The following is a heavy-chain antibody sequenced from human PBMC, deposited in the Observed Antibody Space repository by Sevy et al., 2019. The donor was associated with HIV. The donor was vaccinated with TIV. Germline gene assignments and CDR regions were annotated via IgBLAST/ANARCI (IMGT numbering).Heavy chain of an antibody. CDR1: GDSLRNYA. Sequence: ASVKVSCKASGDSLRNYALSWVRQAPGQGLEWMGGIIPIVRSAKSAQKFQDRVTITADDSTNTTYMELTSLRPDDTAMYYCATLSSALDYDISGRVDYWGQGTLVTVSS. J-gene: IGHJ4*02. V-gene: IGHV1-69*13. D-gene: IGHD3-22*01. CDR2: IIPIVRSA. CDR3: ATLSSALDYDISGRVDY.